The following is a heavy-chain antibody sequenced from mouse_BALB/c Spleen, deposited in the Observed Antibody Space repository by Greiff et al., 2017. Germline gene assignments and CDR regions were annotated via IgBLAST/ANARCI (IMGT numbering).Heavy chain of an antibody. CDR2: ILPGSGST. D-gene: IGHD1-1*01. CDR3: ARGYGSSFSYWYFDV. CDR1: GYTFSSYW. V-gene: IGHV1-9*01. J-gene: IGHJ1*01. Sequence: VQLQESGAELMKPGASVKISCKATGYTFSSYWIEWVKQRPGHGLEWIGEILPGSGSTNYNEKFKGKATFTADTSSNTAYMQLSRLTSEDSAVYYCARGYGSSFSYWYFDVWGAGTTVTVSS.